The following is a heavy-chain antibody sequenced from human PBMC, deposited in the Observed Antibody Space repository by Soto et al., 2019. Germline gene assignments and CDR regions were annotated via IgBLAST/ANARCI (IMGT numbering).Heavy chain of an antibody. D-gene: IGHD2-15*01. CDR3: AKAEGYCSGGSCYYYYYMDV. CDR1: GFTFSSYA. V-gene: IGHV3-23*01. CDR2: ISGSGGST. Sequence: PGGSLRLSCAASGFTFSSYAMSRVRQAPGKGLEWVSAISGSGGSTYYADSVKGRFTISRDNSKNTLYLQMNSLRAEDTAVYYCAKAEGYCSGGSCYYYYYMDVRGKGTTVTVPS. J-gene: IGHJ6*03.